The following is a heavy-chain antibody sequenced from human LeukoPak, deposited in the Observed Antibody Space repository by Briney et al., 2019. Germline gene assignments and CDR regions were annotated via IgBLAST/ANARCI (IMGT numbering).Heavy chain of an antibody. V-gene: IGHV3-7*01. D-gene: IGHD2-15*01. CDR1: GFTFSNYW. J-gene: IGHJ4*02. CDR3: ARDHVVGMQYA. CDR2: IKQDGSET. Sequence: GGSLRLSCAASGFTFSNYWMSWLRQAPGKGLEWVANIKQDGSETYYVDSVKGRFTISRDNAKNSLYLQMDSLRAEDTAVYYCARDHVVGMQYAWGQGTLFTVSS.